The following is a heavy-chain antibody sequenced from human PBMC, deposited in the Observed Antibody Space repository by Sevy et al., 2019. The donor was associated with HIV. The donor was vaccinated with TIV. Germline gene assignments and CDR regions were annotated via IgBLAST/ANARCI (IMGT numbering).Heavy chain of an antibody. CDR1: GFTFSSYG. D-gene: IGHD1-26*01. CDR2: IRYDGSNK. V-gene: IGHV3-30*02. J-gene: IGHJ4*02. Sequence: GGSLRLSCAASGFTFSSYGMHWVRQAPGKGLEWVAFIRYDGSNKYYADSVKGRFTISRDNSKNTLYLQMNSLRVEDTAVYYCAKGTEGYYGLDYWGQGTLVTVSS. CDR3: AKGTEGYYGLDY.